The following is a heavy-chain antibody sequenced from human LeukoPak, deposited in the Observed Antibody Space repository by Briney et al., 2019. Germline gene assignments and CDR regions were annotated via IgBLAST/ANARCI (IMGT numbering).Heavy chain of an antibody. CDR1: GFTFSSYW. CDR2: IRQDRSQK. V-gene: IGHV3-7*01. Sequence: GGSLRLSCAASGFTFSSYWMSWVRQAPGKGLEWVATIRQDRSQKYYVDSVKGRFTISRDNAKNSLYLQMNSLRAEDTAVYYCARGDDVVVTAAFDYWGQGTLVTVSS. D-gene: IGHD2-21*02. J-gene: IGHJ4*02. CDR3: ARGDDVVVTAAFDY.